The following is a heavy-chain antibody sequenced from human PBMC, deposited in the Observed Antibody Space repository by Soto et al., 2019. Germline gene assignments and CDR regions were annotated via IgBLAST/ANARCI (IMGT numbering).Heavy chain of an antibody. Sequence: PGGSLRLSCAASGFTFSSYGMHWVRQAPGKGLEWVAVISYDGSNKYYADSVKGRFTISRDNSKNTLYLQMNSLRAEDTAVYYCAKDVGPGYSSSWYSGFDYWGQGTLVTVSS. J-gene: IGHJ4*02. D-gene: IGHD6-13*01. CDR2: ISYDGSNK. CDR3: AKDVGPGYSSSWYSGFDY. V-gene: IGHV3-30*18. CDR1: GFTFSSYG.